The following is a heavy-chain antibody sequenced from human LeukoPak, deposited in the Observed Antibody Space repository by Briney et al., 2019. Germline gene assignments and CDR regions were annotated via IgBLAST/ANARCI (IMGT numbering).Heavy chain of an antibody. CDR2: IYYSGNT. Sequence: PSETLSLTCTVSGGSISSYYWSWIRQPPGKGLEWIGYIYYSGNTNYNPSLKSRVTISVDTSKSQFSLNLSSVTAADTAVYYCARRGGRTRGFWYFDLWGRGTLVTVSS. CDR3: ARRGGRTRGFWYFDL. J-gene: IGHJ2*01. D-gene: IGHD3-16*01. CDR1: GGSISSYY. V-gene: IGHV4-59*01.